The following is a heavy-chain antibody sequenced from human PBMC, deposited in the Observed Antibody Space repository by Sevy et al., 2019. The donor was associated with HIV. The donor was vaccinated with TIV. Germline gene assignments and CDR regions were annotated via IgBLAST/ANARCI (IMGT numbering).Heavy chain of an antibody. CDR1: GGTFSSYG. J-gene: IGHJ4*02. D-gene: IGHD6-19*01. V-gene: IGHV1-69*13. CDR2: IIPILGTV. CDR3: ARGGGNGWYYFDY. Sequence: ASVKASCKASGGTFSSYGISWVRQAPGQGLEWMGGIIPILGTVNYAQKFQGTVTITADESTKTAYMELSSLRSEDTAVYYCARGGGNGWYYFDYWGQETLVTVSS.